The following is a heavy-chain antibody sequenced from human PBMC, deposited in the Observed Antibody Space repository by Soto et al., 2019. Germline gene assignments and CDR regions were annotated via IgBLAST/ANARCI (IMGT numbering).Heavy chain of an antibody. CDR2: ISGSGGST. D-gene: IGHD2-2*02. CDR1: GFTFSSYA. CDR3: AKDIVVVPAAIL. V-gene: IGHV3-23*01. J-gene: IGHJ4*02. Sequence: EVQLLESGGGLVQPGGSLRHSCAASGFTFSSYAMSWVRQAPGKGLEWVSAISGSGGSTYYADSVKGRFTISRDNSKNTLYLQMNSLRAEDTAVYYCAKDIVVVPAAILWGQGTLVTVSS.